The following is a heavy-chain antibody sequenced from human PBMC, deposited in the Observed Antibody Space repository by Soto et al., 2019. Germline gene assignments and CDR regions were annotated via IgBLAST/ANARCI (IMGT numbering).Heavy chain of an antibody. CDR3: AREDKGYCSGGSCSYYYGMDV. J-gene: IGHJ6*02. V-gene: IGHV4-59*01. CDR2: IYYSGST. CDR1: GGSISGYY. D-gene: IGHD2-15*01. Sequence: QVQLQESGPGLVKPSETLSLTCTVSGGSISGYYWSWIRQPPGKGLEWIGYIYYSGSTNYNPSLKSRVTISVDTSKNQFSLKLSSVTAADTAVYYCAREDKGYCSGGSCSYYYGMDVWGQGTTVTVSS.